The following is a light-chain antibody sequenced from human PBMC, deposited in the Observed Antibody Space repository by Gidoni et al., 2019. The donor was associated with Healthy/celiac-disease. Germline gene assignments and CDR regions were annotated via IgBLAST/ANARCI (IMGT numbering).Light chain of an antibody. CDR2: AAS. J-gene: IGKJ1*01. CDR3: QHSYSTPLT. CDR1: QSISSY. Sequence: DIQMTQSPSSLSASVGDRVTITCRASQSISSYLNWYQQKPGKAPKLLTYAASSVQSGVPSRFSGSGSGTDFTLTISRLQPEDFATYYCQHSYSTPLTFGQXTKVEIK. V-gene: IGKV1-39*01.